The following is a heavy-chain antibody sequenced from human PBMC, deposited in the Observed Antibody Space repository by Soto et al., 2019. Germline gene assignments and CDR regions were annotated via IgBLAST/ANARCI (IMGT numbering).Heavy chain of an antibody. CDR3: ARDPYYEYVWGSFDY. Sequence: EVQLVESGGGLVKPGGSLRLTCAASGFTFSSYTLNWVRQAPGKGLEWVSSISTGSSYIFYADSVKGRFTISRDNDKNSLYLQMNNLRAEDTAVYYCARDPYYEYVWGSFDYWGQGTLVTVSS. V-gene: IGHV3-21*01. D-gene: IGHD3-16*01. J-gene: IGHJ4*02. CDR1: GFTFSSYT. CDR2: ISTGSSYI.